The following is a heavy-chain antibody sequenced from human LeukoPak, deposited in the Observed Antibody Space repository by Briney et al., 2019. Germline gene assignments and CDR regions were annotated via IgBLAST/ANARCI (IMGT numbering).Heavy chain of an antibody. CDR2: ITTTITTI. V-gene: IGHV3-48*02. CDR3: ARVRVGYSFDY. CDR1: LLTPSTFS. J-gene: IGHJ4*02. D-gene: IGHD3-10*01. Sequence: GGSLRPSRAPSLLTPSTFSISSGRRAPGPGLEGVSFITTTITTIYYADSVNGRFTISRDNAKNSLYLQMNSLRDEDTAVYYCARVRVGYSFDYWGQGILVTVSS.